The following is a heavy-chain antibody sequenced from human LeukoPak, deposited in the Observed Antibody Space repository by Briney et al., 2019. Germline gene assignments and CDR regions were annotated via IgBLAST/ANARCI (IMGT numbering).Heavy chain of an antibody. CDR3: ARSDHYDSNGYYDY. Sequence: GGSLRLSCAASGFTFSSYAMSWVRQAPGKVLEWVSAISGSVGSTYYADSVKGRFTISRDNSKNTLYLQMNSLRAEDTAVYYCARSDHYDSNGYYDYWGQGTLVTVSA. CDR1: GFTFSSYA. CDR2: ISGSVGST. J-gene: IGHJ4*02. V-gene: IGHV3-23*01. D-gene: IGHD3-22*01.